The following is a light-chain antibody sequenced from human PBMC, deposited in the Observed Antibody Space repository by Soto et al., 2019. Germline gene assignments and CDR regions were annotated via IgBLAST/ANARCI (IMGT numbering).Light chain of an antibody. CDR1: SSDIGRYNY. J-gene: IGLJ1*01. Sequence: QSARTHAASLSGAPGQSITICCTGTSSDIGRYNYVSWFQQHPGKVPKLVIFEVNYRPSGVSDRFSGSKSGNTASLTITGLQAEDEADYYCTSCITANTRCVFGSGTKVTVL. CDR2: EVN. V-gene: IGLV2-14*01. CDR3: TSCITANTRCV.